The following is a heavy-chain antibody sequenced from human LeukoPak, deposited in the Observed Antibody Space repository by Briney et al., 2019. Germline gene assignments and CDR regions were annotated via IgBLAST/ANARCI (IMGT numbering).Heavy chain of an antibody. V-gene: IGHV6-1*01. CDR3: VRDRGANGWLDY. CDR2: TYYRSKWCN. D-gene: IGHD2-8*01. CDR1: GDSVSSNSVA. J-gene: IGHJ4*02. Sequence: SQTLSLTCAISGDSVSSNSVAWNWIGQSPSRGLEWLTRTYYRSKWCNDYAVSVKSRININADTSKNQFSLQLKSVTPEDTAVYYCVRDRGANGWLDYWGQGTLVTVSS.